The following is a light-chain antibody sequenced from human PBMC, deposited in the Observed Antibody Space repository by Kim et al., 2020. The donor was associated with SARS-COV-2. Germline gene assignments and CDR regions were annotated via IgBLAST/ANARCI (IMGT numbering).Light chain of an antibody. J-gene: IGKJ2*01. CDR3: QHYDRYPYT. CDR1: QSITL. CDR2: QAS. Sequence: DIHMTQSPSTLSASVGDRVTITCRASQSITLLVWYQQKPGKAPKLLIYQASTLESGVPSRFSGSGSGTEFSLTISSLQPDDFATYHCQHYDRYPYTFGQGTKLEI. V-gene: IGKV1-5*01.